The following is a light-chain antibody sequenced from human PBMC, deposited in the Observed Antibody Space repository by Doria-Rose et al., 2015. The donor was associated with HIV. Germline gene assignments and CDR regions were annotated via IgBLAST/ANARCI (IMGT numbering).Light chain of an antibody. CDR3: HRYGTSWT. CDR2: DGS. J-gene: IGKJ1*01. CDR1: QSSSSTY. V-gene: IGKV3-20*01. Sequence: EIVMTQSPGTLSLSPGERATLSCRASQSSSSTYLAWYQQKPGQAPSLLIYDGSTRATGIPDRFSASGSGTDFTLTINRLEPEDFALYYCHRYGTSWTFGQGTKVEI.